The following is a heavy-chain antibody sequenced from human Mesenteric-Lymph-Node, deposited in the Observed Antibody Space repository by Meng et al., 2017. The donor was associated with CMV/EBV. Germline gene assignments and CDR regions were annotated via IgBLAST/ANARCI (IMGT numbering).Heavy chain of an antibody. V-gene: IGHV3-11*01. CDR1: GFTFRDYY. J-gene: IGHJ4*02. Sequence: GESLKISCAASGFTFRDYYMSWIRQAPGKGLEWVSYISNSGRTIYYADSVKGRFTISRDNSKNTLYLQMNSLRADDTAVYYCASGGYYDFWSGYQMPHYWGQGTLVTVSS. D-gene: IGHD3-3*01. CDR2: ISNSGRTI. CDR3: ASGGYYDFWSGYQMPHY.